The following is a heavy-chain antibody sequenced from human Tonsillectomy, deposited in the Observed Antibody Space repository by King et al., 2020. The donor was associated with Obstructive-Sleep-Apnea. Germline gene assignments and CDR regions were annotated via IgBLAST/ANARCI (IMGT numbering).Heavy chain of an antibody. D-gene: IGHD5-24*01. CDR2: IYWDEDK. CDR3: AQENWLQFFGAFDI. J-gene: IGHJ3*02. V-gene: IGHV2-5*02. CDR1: GFSLSTNGVG. Sequence: LTLKESGPTLVKPTQTLTLTCTFSGFSLSTNGVGVGWIRQPPGKALEWLALIYWDEDKRYRPSLRSRLTITKDTSKNQVVLTMTNMDPVDTATYYCAQENWLQFFGAFDIWGQGTMVTVSS.